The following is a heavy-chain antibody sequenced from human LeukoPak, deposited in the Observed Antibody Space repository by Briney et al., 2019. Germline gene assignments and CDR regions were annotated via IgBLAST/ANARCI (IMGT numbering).Heavy chain of an antibody. D-gene: IGHD3-10*01. V-gene: IGHV3-30*04. CDR2: LSTIGGRE. CDR3: ARAFAGAPVDL. J-gene: IGHJ2*01. CDR1: GFTFSSYS. Sequence: PGTSLRLSCAASGFTFSSYSMHWVRQAPGKGLEWAAVLSTIGGREYYADSVKGRFTISRDTSKNTLYLQMDGLRVEDTALYYCARAFAGAPVDLWGRGTLGTVSS.